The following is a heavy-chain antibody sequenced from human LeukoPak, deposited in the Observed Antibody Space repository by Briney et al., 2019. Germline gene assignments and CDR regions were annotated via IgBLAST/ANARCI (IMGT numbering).Heavy chain of an antibody. CDR3: ARDDFWSGYSRAYAFDI. V-gene: IGHV4-34*01. J-gene: IGHJ3*02. CDR2: INHSGST. Sequence: SETLSLTCAVYGGSFSGYYWSWIRQPPGKGLEWIGEINHSGSTNYNPSLKSRVTISVDTSKNQFSLKLSSVTAADTAVYYCARDDFWSGYSRAYAFDIWGQGTMVTVSS. CDR1: GGSFSGYY. D-gene: IGHD3-3*01.